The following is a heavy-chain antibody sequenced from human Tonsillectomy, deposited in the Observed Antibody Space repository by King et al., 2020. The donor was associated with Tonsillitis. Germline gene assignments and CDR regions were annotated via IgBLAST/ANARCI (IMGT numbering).Heavy chain of an antibody. J-gene: IGHJ5*02. V-gene: IGHV4-61*02. CDR1: GGSISSDIYY. D-gene: IGHD3-3*01. CDR3: AREDYHFSFDP. Sequence: QLQESGPGLVKPSQTLSLTCTVSGGSISSDIYYWNWIRQPAGKGLEWIGRIYTRGSTNYNPSLKSRVTISVDTSKNHFSLRLSSVTAADTAVYYCAREDYHFSFDPWGQGTLVTVSS. CDR2: IYTRGST.